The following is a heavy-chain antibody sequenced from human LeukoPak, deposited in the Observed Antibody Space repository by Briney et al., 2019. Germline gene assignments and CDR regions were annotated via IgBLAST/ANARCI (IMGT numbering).Heavy chain of an antibody. V-gene: IGHV3-30*03. Sequence: GRSLRLSCAASGFTFSSYGMHWVRQAPGKGLEWVAVISYDGSNKYYADSVKGRFTISRDNSKNTLYLQMNSLRAEDTAVYYCARDRESSSWYADSGFDYWGQGTLVTVSS. D-gene: IGHD6-13*01. CDR1: GFTFSSYG. CDR2: ISYDGSNK. CDR3: ARDRESSSWYADSGFDY. J-gene: IGHJ4*02.